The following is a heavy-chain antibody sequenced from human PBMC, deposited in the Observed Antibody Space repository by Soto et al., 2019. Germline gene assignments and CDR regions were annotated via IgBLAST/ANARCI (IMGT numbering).Heavy chain of an antibody. D-gene: IGHD3-22*01. CDR3: ASSFTYYYDSSGHNDAFDI. CDR1: GYRFTSYW. J-gene: IGHJ3*02. V-gene: IGHV5-51*01. Sequence: PGESLKISCKGSGYRFTSYWIGWVRQMPGKGLERMGIIYPGDSDTRYSPSFQGQVTISADKSISTAYLQWSSLKASDTAMYYCASSFTYYYDSSGHNDAFDIWGQGTMVTVSS. CDR2: IYPGDSDT.